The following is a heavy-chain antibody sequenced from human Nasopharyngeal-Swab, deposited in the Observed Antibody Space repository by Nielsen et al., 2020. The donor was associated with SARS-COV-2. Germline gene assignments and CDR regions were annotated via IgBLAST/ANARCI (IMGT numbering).Heavy chain of an antibody. D-gene: IGHD2-15*01. Sequence: ASVKVSCKASGYTFTNYYMHWVRQAPGQGLELMGIINPSGGSTSYAQKFQGRVTVTRDTSTSTVYMELSSLRSEDTAVYYCARARGGYCSGGSCYFDYWGQGTLVTVSS. V-gene: IGHV1-46*01. CDR3: ARARGGYCSGGSCYFDY. CDR1: GYTFTNYY. CDR2: INPSGGST. J-gene: IGHJ4*02.